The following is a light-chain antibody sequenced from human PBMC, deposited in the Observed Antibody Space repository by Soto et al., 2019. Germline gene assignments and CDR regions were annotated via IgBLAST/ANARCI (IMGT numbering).Light chain of an antibody. CDR3: QQFNIYPIT. CDR2: DVS. CDR1: QDIRGA. J-gene: IGKJ5*01. V-gene: IGKV1-13*02. Sequence: AIQVTQSPSSLSASVGDRVTITCRASQDIRGALAWYQKKPGKAPKLLIYDVSTVQSGVPSRFSGRGSGTEFTLTITSLQPEDFVTYYCQQFNIYPITFGQGTRLDI.